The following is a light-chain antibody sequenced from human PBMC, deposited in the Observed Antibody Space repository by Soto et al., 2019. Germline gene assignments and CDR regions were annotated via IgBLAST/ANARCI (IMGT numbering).Light chain of an antibody. CDR1: QSLIHSAGNTY. CDR3: MQGRRWPYT. V-gene: IGKV2-30*02. CDR2: HVS. J-gene: IGKJ3*01. Sequence: DVVVTQSPLSLPVTLGQPASISCRSSQSLIHSAGNTYLHWFQQRPGQSPRRLSYHVSTRHSGVRDRFSGSGSGTDFTLEISRVEAEDGGVYYCMQGRRWPYTFGPGTTVDIK.